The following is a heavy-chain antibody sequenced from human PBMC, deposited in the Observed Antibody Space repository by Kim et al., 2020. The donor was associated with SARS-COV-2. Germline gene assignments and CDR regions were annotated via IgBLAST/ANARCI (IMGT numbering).Heavy chain of an antibody. Sequence: GSEQYYVASVEGRFAISRDNAKNSLYLQKNGLKAEDTAVYYCVTTSSLNWGQGTLVTVSS. V-gene: IGHV3-7*01. CDR3: VTTSSLN. CDR2: GSEQ. J-gene: IGHJ4*02.